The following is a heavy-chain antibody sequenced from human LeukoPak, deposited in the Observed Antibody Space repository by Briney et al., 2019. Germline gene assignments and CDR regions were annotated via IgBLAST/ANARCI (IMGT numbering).Heavy chain of an antibody. J-gene: IGHJ4*02. D-gene: IGHD5-12*01. CDR1: GFTLSSNW. Sequence: GGSLRLSCGASGFTLSSNWMTWVRQAPGRGLEWVASINQDGSVKYYVDSVKGRFTISRDNARNSLSLQMNSLGVEDTAVYFGARWGQTSGYYYVDNGGQGPLVTVSS. CDR3: ARWGQTSGYYYVDN. CDR2: INQDGSVK. V-gene: IGHV3-7*01.